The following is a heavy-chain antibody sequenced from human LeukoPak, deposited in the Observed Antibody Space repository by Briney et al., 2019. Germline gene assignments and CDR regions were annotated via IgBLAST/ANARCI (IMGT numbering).Heavy chain of an antibody. CDR3: ARGGFWSGYYSN. CDR1: GGSFSGYY. CDR2: IYSGGST. J-gene: IGHJ4*02. D-gene: IGHD3-3*01. V-gene: IGHV3-53*04. Sequence: LSLTCAVYGGSFSGYYWSWVRQAPGKGLEWVSVIYSGGSTYYADSVKGRFTISRHNSKNTLYLQMNSLRAEDTAVYYCARGGFWSGYYSNWGQGTLVTVSS.